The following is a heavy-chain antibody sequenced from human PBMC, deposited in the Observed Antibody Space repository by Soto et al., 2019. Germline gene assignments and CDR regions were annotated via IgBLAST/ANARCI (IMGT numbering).Heavy chain of an antibody. Sequence: GGSLRLSCAASGFTFSSYSMNWVRQAPGKGLEWVSSISSSSSYIYYADSVKGRFTISRDNAKNSLYLQMNSLRAEDTAVYYCARDGVYSSGWPPVYYYYGMDVWGQGNTVTVSS. V-gene: IGHV3-21*01. J-gene: IGHJ6*02. D-gene: IGHD6-19*01. CDR1: GFTFSSYS. CDR3: ARDGVYSSGWPPVYYYYGMDV. CDR2: ISSSSSYI.